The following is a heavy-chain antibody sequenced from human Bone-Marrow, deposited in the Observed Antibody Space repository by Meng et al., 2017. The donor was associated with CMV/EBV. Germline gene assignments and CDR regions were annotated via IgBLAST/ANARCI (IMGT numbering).Heavy chain of an antibody. V-gene: IGHV4-31*02. CDR1: SGSISSGGYC. Sequence: SSGSISSGGYCWSWIRQHPGKGLEWIGYLYYSGSTYYNPSLKSRVTISVDTSKNQFSLKLSSVTAADTAVYYCAKGPDYYGSGSFFDYWGQGTLVTVSS. CDR3: AKGPDYYGSGSFFDY. J-gene: IGHJ4*02. CDR2: LYYSGST. D-gene: IGHD3-10*01.